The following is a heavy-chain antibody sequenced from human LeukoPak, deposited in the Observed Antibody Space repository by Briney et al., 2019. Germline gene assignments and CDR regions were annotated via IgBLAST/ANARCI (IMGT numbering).Heavy chain of an antibody. CDR3: ARAGIAVAPDAFDT. CDR2: IYYSGST. D-gene: IGHD6-19*01. V-gene: IGHV4-61*01. Sequence: SETLSLTCIVSAYSISSGYYWSWIRQPPGKGLEWIGYIYYSGSTNYNPSLKSRVTISVDTSKNQFSLKLSSVTAADTAVYYCARAGIAVAPDAFDTWGQGTMVTVSS. CDR1: AYSISSGYY. J-gene: IGHJ3*02.